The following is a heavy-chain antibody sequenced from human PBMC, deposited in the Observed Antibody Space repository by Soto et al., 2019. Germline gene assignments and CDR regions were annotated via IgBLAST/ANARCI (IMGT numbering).Heavy chain of an antibody. CDR3: AKDPASIAVAGTRHWYFDL. V-gene: IGHV3-23*01. Sequence: EVQLLESGGGLVQPGGSLRLSCAASGFTFSSYAMSWVRQAPGKGLEWVSAISGSGGSTYYADSVKGRFTISRDNSKNTLYLQMNSLRAEDTAVYYCAKDPASIAVAGTRHWYFDLWGRGTLVTVSS. CDR2: ISGSGGST. J-gene: IGHJ2*01. D-gene: IGHD6-19*01. CDR1: GFTFSSYA.